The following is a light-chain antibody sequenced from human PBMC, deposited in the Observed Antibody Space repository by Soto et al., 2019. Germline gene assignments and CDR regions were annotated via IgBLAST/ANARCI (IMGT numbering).Light chain of an antibody. CDR3: QQANTFPLT. CDR1: QSISSC. CDR2: AAS. Sequence: DVKVSKSPSSLSAYVGDRVTMTYRASQSISSCLNWYQQKPLKAPKLLIYAASSLQSGVPSRFSGSGSGTHFTLTISSLQPEDFATYYCQQANTFPLTFGQGTLLEI. J-gene: IGKJ5*01. V-gene: IGKV1-39*01.